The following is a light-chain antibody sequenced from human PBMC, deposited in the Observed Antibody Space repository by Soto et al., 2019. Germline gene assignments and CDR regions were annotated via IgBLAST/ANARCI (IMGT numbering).Light chain of an antibody. CDR2: AAS. Sequence: IVLAQSPGTLSLSPGERATISCRASQSLSNNFLAWYQQKLGQAPRLLIFAASSRATGIPDRFSGSGSGTDFTLTICRLEPEDIAVYYCQQYVSSPKTFGQGTKVDIK. CDR3: QQYVSSPKT. J-gene: IGKJ1*01. CDR1: QSLSNNF. V-gene: IGKV3-20*01.